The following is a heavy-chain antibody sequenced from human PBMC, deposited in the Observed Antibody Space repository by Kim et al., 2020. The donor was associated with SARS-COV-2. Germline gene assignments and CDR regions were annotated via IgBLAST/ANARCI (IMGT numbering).Heavy chain of an antibody. CDR3: AKDMVRYSFYGMDV. CDR1: GFTFDDYA. CDR2: ISWNSGSI. V-gene: IGHV3-9*01. Sequence: GGSLRLSCAASGFTFDDYAMHWVRQAPGKGLEWVSGISWNSGSIGYADSVKGRFTISRDNAKNSLYLQMNSLRAEDTALYYCAKDMVRYSFYGMDVWGQGTTVTVSS. J-gene: IGHJ6*02. D-gene: IGHD3-9*01.